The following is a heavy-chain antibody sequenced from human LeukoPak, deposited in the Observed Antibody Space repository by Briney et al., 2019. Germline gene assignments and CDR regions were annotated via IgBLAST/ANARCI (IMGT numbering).Heavy chain of an antibody. Sequence: GGSLRLSCAASGFTLSSYWMSWVRQAPGKGLEWVANIKQDGSEKYYVDSVKGRFTISRDNAKNSLYLQMNSLRAEDTAVYYCARGKRNFDYWGQGTLVTVSS. J-gene: IGHJ4*02. CDR3: ARGKRNFDY. CDR1: GFTLSSYW. V-gene: IGHV3-7*01. CDR2: IKQDGSEK.